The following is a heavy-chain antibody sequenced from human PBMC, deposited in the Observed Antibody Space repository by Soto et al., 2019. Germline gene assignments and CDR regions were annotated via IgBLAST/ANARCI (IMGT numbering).Heavy chain of an antibody. CDR2: IDRRSDI. CDR3: AREETAWPLAYGLDV. V-gene: IGHV3-21*01. J-gene: IGHJ6*02. CDR1: GFTFSSYS. Sequence: PGGSLRLSCAASGFTFSSYSIHWVRQAPGKGLEWVSSIDRRSDIYYADPVKGRFTISRDNAKNSVSLQMNSLRAEDTAVYYCAREETAWPLAYGLDVWGQGTTVTVSS.